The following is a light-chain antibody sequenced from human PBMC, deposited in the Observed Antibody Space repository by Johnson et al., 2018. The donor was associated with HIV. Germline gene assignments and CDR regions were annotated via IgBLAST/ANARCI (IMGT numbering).Light chain of an antibody. CDR3: GTWDNSPSAPYV. J-gene: IGLJ1*01. V-gene: IGLV1-51*01. CDR2: DDN. Sequence: QSVLTQPPSVSAAPGQKVTISCSGSSSNIGDNSVSWYQHLPGTAPKLLIYDDNKRPSGIPDRFSGSKSGTSATLGITGLQTGDEADYYCGTWDNSPSAPYVSGPGTKVTAL. CDR1: SSNIGDNS.